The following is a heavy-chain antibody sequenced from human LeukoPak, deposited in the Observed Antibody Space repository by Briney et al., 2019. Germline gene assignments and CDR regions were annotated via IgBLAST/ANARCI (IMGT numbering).Heavy chain of an antibody. CDR3: AKYSDSQD. CDR2: ISGSGGST. V-gene: IGHV3-23*01. Sequence: GGSLRLSCAAAGFTFNSFAMRWVRQAPGKGLEWVSAISGSGGSTYYADSVKGRFTISRDNSRNTLHLQMNSLRAEDTAVYYCAKYSDSQDWGQGTLVTVSS. CDR1: GFTFNSFA. D-gene: IGHD6-13*01. J-gene: IGHJ4*02.